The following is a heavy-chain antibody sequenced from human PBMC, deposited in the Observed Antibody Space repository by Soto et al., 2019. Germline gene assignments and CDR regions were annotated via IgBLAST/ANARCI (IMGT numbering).Heavy chain of an antibody. D-gene: IGHD2-21*02. V-gene: IGHV3-23*01. CDR3: AKDERDTGGNSGIDY. Sequence: EVQLLESGGDLVQPGGSLRLSCVASEFTFNSYAMSWVRQAPGMGLEWVSSIIGSGAITYYADSVKGRFTISRDNSKSTLYLKMNSLRVEDTALYCCAKDERDTGGNSGIDYWGQGTLVTVSS. CDR2: IIGSGAIT. J-gene: IGHJ4*02. CDR1: EFTFNSYA.